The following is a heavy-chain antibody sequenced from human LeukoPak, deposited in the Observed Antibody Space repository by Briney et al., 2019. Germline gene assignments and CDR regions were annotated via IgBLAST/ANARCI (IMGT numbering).Heavy chain of an antibody. CDR2: IHNSGTT. J-gene: IGHJ4*02. CDR3: ARNGRLQSVDY. Sequence: SETLSLTCTVSGGSISSYYWSWIRQPPGKGLEWIGYIHNSGTTNYNPSLKSRVTFSVDTSNNQFSLKLSSVTAADTAVYYCARNGRLQSVDYWGPGTLVTVSS. D-gene: IGHD5-24*01. CDR1: GGSISSYY. V-gene: IGHV4-59*01.